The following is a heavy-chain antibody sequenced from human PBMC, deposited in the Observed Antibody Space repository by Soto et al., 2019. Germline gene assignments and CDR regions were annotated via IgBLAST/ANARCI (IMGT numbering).Heavy chain of an antibody. Sequence: QPPGKGLEWIGNIHYSGNTYYNPSLKSRVTISVDTSKNQFSLKLSSVTAADTAVYYCARLGISTSTANYFDYWGQGTLVTVSS. D-gene: IGHD1-20*01. CDR2: IHYSGNT. CDR3: ARLGISTSTANYFDY. V-gene: IGHV4-39*01. J-gene: IGHJ4*02.